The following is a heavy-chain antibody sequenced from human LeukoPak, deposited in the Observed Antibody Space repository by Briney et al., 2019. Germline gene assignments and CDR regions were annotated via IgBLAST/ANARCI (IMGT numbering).Heavy chain of an antibody. D-gene: IGHD3-3*02. Sequence: PGGSLRLSCAASGFTFSTYWMSWVRQAPGKGLEWVANIRQDGSEKYYVDSVKGRFTISRDNAKSSLYLQMNSLRGEDTAVYYCASRAHFWSGPGGWGQGTLVTVSS. V-gene: IGHV3-7*01. J-gene: IGHJ4*02. CDR1: GFTFSTYW. CDR3: ASRAHFWSGPGG. CDR2: IRQDGSEK.